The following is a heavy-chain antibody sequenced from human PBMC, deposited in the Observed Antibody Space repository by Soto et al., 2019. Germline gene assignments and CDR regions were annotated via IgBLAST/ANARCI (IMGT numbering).Heavy chain of an antibody. CDR1: GYTFTSYY. CDR3: AREVIMSYGSGIKYSYCYGMDV. CDR2: INPSGGST. D-gene: IGHD3-10*01. Sequence: QVQLVQSGAEVKKPGASVKVSCKASGYTFTSYYIPWVRQAPGQGLEWMGIINPSGGSTSYAQKFQGRVTMTRDTSTSTVYMELSSLRSEDTAVYYCAREVIMSYGSGIKYSYCYGMDVWGQGTTVTVSS. V-gene: IGHV1-46*01. J-gene: IGHJ6*02.